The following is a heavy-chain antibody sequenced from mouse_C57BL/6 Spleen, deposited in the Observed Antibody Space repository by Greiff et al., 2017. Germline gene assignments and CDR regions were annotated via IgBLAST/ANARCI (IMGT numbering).Heavy chain of an antibody. CDR2: IHPNSGST. CDR1: GYTFTSYW. CDR3: ARSGDDYYGAY. Sequence: QVQLQQPGAELVKPGASVKLSCKASGYTFTSYWMHWVKQRPGQGLEWIGMIHPNSGSTNYNEKFKSKATLTVDKSSSTAYMQLSSLTSEDSAVYYCARSGDDYYGAYWGQGTLVTVSA. J-gene: IGHJ3*01. V-gene: IGHV1-64*01. D-gene: IGHD1-1*01.